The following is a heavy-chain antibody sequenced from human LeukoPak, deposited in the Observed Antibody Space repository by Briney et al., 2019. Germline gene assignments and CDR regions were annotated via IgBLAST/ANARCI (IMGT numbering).Heavy chain of an antibody. CDR1: GYSISSGYY. CDR2: IYHSGST. CDR3: ARAFLVTFGGVIVPDY. J-gene: IGHJ4*02. Sequence: PSETLPLTCAVSGYSISSGYYWGWIRQPPGKGLEWIGSIYHSGSTYYNPSLKSRVTISVDTSKNQFSLKLSSVTAADTAVYYCARAFLVTFGGVIVPDYWGQGTLVTVSS. D-gene: IGHD3-16*02. V-gene: IGHV4-38-2*01.